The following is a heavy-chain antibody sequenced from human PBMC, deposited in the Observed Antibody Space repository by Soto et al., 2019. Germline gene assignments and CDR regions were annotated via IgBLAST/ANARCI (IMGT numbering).Heavy chain of an antibody. J-gene: IGHJ4*02. CDR2: IWNDGSSR. CDR1: QFTFSNYG. V-gene: IGHV3-33*01. CDR3: ARPDIVAAIGGALDC. Sequence: QVQLVESGGGVVQPGRSLRLSCEASQFTFSNYGMHWVRQAPGKGLEWVAVIWNDGSSRYYADSVKGRFTISRDSSKNTLFLQMTNLRAEDTAVYYCARPDIVAAIGGALDCWGQGTLVTVSS. D-gene: IGHD5-12*01.